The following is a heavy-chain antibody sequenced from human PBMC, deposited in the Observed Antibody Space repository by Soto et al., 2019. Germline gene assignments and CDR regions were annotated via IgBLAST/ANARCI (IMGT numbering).Heavy chain of an antibody. Sequence: SVKVSCKASGGTFSSYAISWVRQAPGQGLEWMGGIIPIFGTANYAQKFQGRVTITADESTSTAYMELSSLRSEDTAVYYCARGWLYYYGSGSYYYYYSGMDVWGQGTTVTVSS. D-gene: IGHD3-10*01. V-gene: IGHV1-69*13. CDR2: IIPIFGTA. CDR3: ARGWLYYYGSGSYYYYYSGMDV. J-gene: IGHJ6*02. CDR1: GGTFSSYA.